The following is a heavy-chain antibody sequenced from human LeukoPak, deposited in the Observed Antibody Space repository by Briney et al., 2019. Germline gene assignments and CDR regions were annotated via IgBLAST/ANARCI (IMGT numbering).Heavy chain of an antibody. CDR1: GFTFSDYY. V-gene: IGHV3-11*01. J-gene: IGHJ5*02. Sequence: GGSLRLSCAASGFTFSDYYMSWIRQAPEKGLEWVSYISSSGSTIYYADSVKGRFTISRDNAKNSLYLQMNSLRAEDTAVYYCARIEYYYDSSGYTYNWFDPWGQGTLVTVSS. CDR2: ISSSGSTI. CDR3: ARIEYYYDSSGYTYNWFDP. D-gene: IGHD3-22*01.